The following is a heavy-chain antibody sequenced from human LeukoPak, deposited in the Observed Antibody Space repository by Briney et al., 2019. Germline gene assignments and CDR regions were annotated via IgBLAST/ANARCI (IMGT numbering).Heavy chain of an antibody. J-gene: IGHJ5*02. CDR3: ARVQSGIIAAAGDWFDP. Sequence: PSGTLTLTCTVSGGSIDSSSYYWDWLRQPPGKGLEWLGNSYYSGTTFYTSSLKSRVTIYKDKTKKQFSLRLTSVTAADSAVYYCARVQSGIIAAAGDWFDPWGQGTLVTVSS. CDR2: SYYSGTT. CDR1: GGSIDSSSYY. D-gene: IGHD6-13*01. V-gene: IGHV4-39*01.